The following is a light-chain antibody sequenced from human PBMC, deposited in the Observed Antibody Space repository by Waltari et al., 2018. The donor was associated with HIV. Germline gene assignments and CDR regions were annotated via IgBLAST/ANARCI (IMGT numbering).Light chain of an antibody. Sequence: QSVLTQPPSVSGAPGQRVTISCTGSSSNIGAGYDVHWYQQLPGTVPKLLIYNHNKRPSGVPDRFSGFKSGTSAFLAITGLQAGDEADYYCQSYDSSLSAVVFCGGTKLTVL. J-gene: IGLJ2*01. CDR1: SSNIGAGYD. CDR3: QSYDSSLSAVV. V-gene: IGLV1-40*01. CDR2: NHN.